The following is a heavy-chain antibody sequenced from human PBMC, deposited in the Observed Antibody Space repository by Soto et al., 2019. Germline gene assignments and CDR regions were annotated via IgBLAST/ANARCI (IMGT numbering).Heavy chain of an antibody. D-gene: IGHD6-19*01. CDR3: AKDRVLSSGWYAYYFDY. CDR2: ISYDGSNK. J-gene: IGHJ4*02. CDR1: GFTFSSYG. V-gene: IGHV3-30*18. Sequence: PGGSLRLSCAASGFTFSSYGMHWVRQAPGKGLEWVAVISYDGSNKYYADSVKGRFTISRDNSKNTLYLQMNSLRAEDTAVYYWAKDRVLSSGWYAYYFDYWGQGTLVTVSS.